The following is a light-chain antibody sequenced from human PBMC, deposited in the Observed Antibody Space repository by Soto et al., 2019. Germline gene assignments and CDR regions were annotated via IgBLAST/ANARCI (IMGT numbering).Light chain of an antibody. J-gene: IGKJ5*01. CDR1: QSFRGL. V-gene: IGKV3-11*01. CDR3: QQRHMWPIT. CDR2: DAY. Sequence: EVVLTQSPVTLSSSPGERATLSCRASQSFRGLLAWYQQKPGQAPRLLIYDAYNRATGIPPRFSGSGSGTDFTLTISSLEPEDSAVYYCQQRHMWPITFGQGTRLENK.